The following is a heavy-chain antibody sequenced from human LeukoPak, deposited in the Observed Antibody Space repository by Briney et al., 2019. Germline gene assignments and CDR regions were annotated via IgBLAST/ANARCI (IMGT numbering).Heavy chain of an antibody. CDR2: IYYRSKWYN. D-gene: IGHD6-19*01. J-gene: IGHJ6*02. CDR3: AREGSSGWYGYYYYGMDV. V-gene: IGHV6-1*01. CDR1: GDSVSSNSAA. Sequence: SQTLSLTCAISGDSVSSNSAAWNWIRQSPSRGLEWLGRIYYRSKWYNDYAVSVKSRITINPDTSKNQFSLQLNSVTPEDTAVYYCAREGSSGWYGYYYYGMDVWGQGTTVTVSS.